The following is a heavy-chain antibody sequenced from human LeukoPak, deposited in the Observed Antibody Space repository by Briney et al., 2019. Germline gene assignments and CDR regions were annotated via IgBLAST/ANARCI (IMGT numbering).Heavy chain of an antibody. CDR3: ARDRYGDYSFDY. J-gene: IGHJ4*02. V-gene: IGHV3-23*01. D-gene: IGHD4-17*01. CDR2: ISGSGDNT. CDR1: RFTFSNYA. Sequence: PGGCLRLSCAASRFTFSNYATNWVRQAPGKGLEWVSSISGSGDNTHYADSVKGRFTISRDNSKNMMYLQMNSLRADDTALYYCARDRYGDYSFDYWGQGVLVTVSS.